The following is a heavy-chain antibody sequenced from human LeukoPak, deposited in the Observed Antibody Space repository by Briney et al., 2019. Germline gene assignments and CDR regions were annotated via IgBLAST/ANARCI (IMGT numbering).Heavy chain of an antibody. D-gene: IGHD2-2*01. Sequence: GGSLRLSCVASVFSFNSSRMSWVRRAPWKGREWVANIKQDGTEEYYVDSVRGRFSISKDNAKNSLYLQMNSLRAEDTAVYYCARDPCHGALDYWGQGALVTASS. CDR1: VFSFNSSR. CDR2: IKQDGTEE. J-gene: IGHJ4*02. V-gene: IGHV3-7*03. CDR3: ARDPCHGALDY.